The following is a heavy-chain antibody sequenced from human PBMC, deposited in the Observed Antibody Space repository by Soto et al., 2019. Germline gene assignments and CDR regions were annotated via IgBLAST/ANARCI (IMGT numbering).Heavy chain of an antibody. J-gene: IGHJ6*03. CDR2: INPNGGAT. V-gene: IGHV1-2*02. CDR3: ARESGGATAALDYYYFYMDA. CDR1: GDSFNDYY. Sequence: VQLAQSGAEVKKPGASVKVSCKTSGDSFNDYYIHWVRQAPGQGLEWMGWINPNGGATKYAQKFQGLVTVTRDTSSRTVYMELSRLRSDEPAVYYCARESGGATAALDYYYFYMDAWGKGTTVTVSS. D-gene: IGHD5-12*01.